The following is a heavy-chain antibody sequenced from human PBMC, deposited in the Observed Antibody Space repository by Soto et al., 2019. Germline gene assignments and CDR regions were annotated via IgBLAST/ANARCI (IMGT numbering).Heavy chain of an antibody. CDR3: AVHLGELPY. D-gene: IGHD3-16*01. V-gene: IGHV3-30*03. CDR1: GFTFSSYG. Sequence: VQLVESGGGVVQPGRSLRLSCAASGFTFSSYGMHWVRQAPGKGLEWVAVISYDGSNKYYADSVKGRFTISRDNSKNTLYLQMNSLRAEDTAVYYCAVHLGELPYWGQGTLVTVSS. CDR2: ISYDGSNK. J-gene: IGHJ4*02.